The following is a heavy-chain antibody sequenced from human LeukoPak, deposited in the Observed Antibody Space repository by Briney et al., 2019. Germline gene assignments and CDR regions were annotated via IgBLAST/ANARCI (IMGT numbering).Heavy chain of an antibody. J-gene: IGHJ5*02. CDR1: GYTFTSYD. Sequence: ASVKVSCKASGYTFTSYDINWVRQATGQGLEWMGWMNPNSGNTGYAQKFQGRVTMTRNTSISTAYMELSSLRSEDTAVYYCARGGEQQLARYEQDNWFDPWGQGTLVTVSS. D-gene: IGHD6-13*01. V-gene: IGHV1-8*01. CDR2: MNPNSGNT. CDR3: ARGGEQQLARYEQDNWFDP.